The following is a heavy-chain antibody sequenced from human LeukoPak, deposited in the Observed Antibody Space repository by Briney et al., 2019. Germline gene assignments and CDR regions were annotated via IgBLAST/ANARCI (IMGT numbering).Heavy chain of an antibody. Sequence: GGSLRLSCAASEFTFSRYWMTWVRQAPGKGLEWVATLIQDGREKHYVDSVKGRFTISRDNAKNSVYLEMDSLRAEDTAVYFCASWGSVAGQRALDYWGQGTLVTVSS. CDR2: LIQDGREK. CDR1: EFTFSRYW. CDR3: ASWGSVAGQRALDY. D-gene: IGHD6-19*01. V-gene: IGHV3-7*03. J-gene: IGHJ4*02.